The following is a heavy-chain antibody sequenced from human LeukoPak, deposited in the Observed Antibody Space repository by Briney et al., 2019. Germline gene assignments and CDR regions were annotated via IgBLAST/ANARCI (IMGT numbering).Heavy chain of an antibody. CDR3: ARSPIAVAGTGWFDP. D-gene: IGHD6-19*01. J-gene: IGHJ5*02. Sequence: GASVKVSCKASGYTFTSYGISWVRQAPGQGLEWMGWINTNTGNPTYAQGFTGRFVFSLDTSVSTAYLQISSLKAEDTAVYYCARSPIAVAGTGWFDPWGQGTLVTVSS. CDR1: GYTFTSYG. CDR2: INTNTGNP. V-gene: IGHV7-4-1*02.